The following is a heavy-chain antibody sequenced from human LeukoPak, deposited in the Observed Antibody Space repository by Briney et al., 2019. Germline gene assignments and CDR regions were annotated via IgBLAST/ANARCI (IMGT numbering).Heavy chain of an antibody. CDR3: ARVDYFES. Sequence: GGSLRLSCAGSGFTFSSYSMSWVRQAPGKELEWLSYISSSSGTIYYADSVKGRFTISRDNAKSSLYLQMNSLTDEDTAVYYCARVDYFESWGQGTLVTVSS. V-gene: IGHV3-48*02. CDR2: ISSSSGTI. CDR1: GFTFSSYS. J-gene: IGHJ4*02.